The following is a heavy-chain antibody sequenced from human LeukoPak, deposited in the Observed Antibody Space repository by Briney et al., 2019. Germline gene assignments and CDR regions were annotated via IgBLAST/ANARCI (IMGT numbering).Heavy chain of an antibody. Sequence: PGGSLRLSCAASGFTFSSYSMNWVRQAPGKALEWVSSITSSGTYIFYADSVKGRFTISRDNAKNSLYLQMNSLGPEDTAVCYCARDPYSGNYGNYYYYYMDVWGKGTTVTISS. CDR2: ITSSGTYI. V-gene: IGHV3-21*01. D-gene: IGHD1-26*01. J-gene: IGHJ6*03. CDR3: ARDPYSGNYGNYYYYYMDV. CDR1: GFTFSSYS.